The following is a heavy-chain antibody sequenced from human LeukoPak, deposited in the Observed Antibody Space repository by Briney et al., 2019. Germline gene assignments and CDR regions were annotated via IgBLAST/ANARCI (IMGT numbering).Heavy chain of an antibody. Sequence: GGSLRLSCAASGFTVSSNYMSWVRQAPGKGLEWVSVIYSGGSTYYADSVKGRFTISRDNSKNTLYLQVNSLRAEDTAVYYCARGLAVAGNNWFDPWGQGTLVTVSS. J-gene: IGHJ5*02. V-gene: IGHV3-53*01. CDR1: GFTVSSNY. CDR2: IYSGGST. CDR3: ARGLAVAGNNWFDP. D-gene: IGHD6-19*01.